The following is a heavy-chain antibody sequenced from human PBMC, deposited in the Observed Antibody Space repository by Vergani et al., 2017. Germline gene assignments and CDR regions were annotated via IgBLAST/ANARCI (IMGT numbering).Heavy chain of an antibody. CDR3: AGLSVLTGYWGGFDY. CDR1: GYSLTSYW. Sequence: EVQLVQSGAEVKKPGESLKISCKGSGYSLTSYWIGWVRQMPGKGLEWMGIIYPGDSDTRYSPSFQGQVTISADKSISTSYLQWSSLEASDTAMYYCAGLSVLTGYWGGFDYWGQGTLVTVSS. V-gene: IGHV5-51*03. CDR2: IYPGDSDT. J-gene: IGHJ4*02. D-gene: IGHD3-9*01.